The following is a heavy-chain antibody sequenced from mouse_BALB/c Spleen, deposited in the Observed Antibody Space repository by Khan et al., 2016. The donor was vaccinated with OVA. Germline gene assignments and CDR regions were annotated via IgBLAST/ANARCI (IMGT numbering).Heavy chain of an antibody. CDR2: ISYSGRT. D-gene: IGHD4-1*01. CDR3: AMGRTY. J-gene: IGHJ3*01. Sequence: EVELVESGPGLMKPSQSLSLTCTVTGYSITSDYAWNWIRQFPENKLEWMGYISYSGRTSYNPSLNSRISVTRDTSKNQFFLQLNSVTTEDTATYYCAMGRTYWGQGTLVTVSA. V-gene: IGHV3-2*02. CDR1: GYSITSDYA.